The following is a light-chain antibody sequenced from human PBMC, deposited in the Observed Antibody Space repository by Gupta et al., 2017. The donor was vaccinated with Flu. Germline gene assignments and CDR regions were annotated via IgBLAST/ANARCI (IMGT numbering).Light chain of an antibody. CDR1: QDVSIW. J-gene: IGKJ4*01. CDR2: KAS. V-gene: IGKV1-5*03. Sequence: DIQMTQSPSTLSASVGDTVTLTCRASQDVSIWLAWYQQKPGRAPNLLIYKASTLESGVPSRFSGSGSGTEFTLTITNRQPEDFATYYCQQYSSYSLTFGGGTNVEI. CDR3: QQYSSYSLT.